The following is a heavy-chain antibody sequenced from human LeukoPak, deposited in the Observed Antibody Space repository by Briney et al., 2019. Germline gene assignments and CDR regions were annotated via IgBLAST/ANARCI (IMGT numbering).Heavy chain of an antibody. D-gene: IGHD1-14*01. CDR1: GFTFSSYV. CDR2: ISDSGGST. V-gene: IGHV3-23*01. Sequence: GGSLRLSCAASGFTFSSYVMSWVRQAPGKGLEWVSAISDSGGSTYYADSVKGRFTISRDNSKNTLYLQMNSLRAEDTAVYYCARDSDGNDYWGQGTLVTVSS. J-gene: IGHJ4*02. CDR3: ARDSDGNDY.